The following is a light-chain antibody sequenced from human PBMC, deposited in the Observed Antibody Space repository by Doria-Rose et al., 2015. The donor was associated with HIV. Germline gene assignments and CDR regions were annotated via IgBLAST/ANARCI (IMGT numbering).Light chain of an antibody. Sequence: EIVMTQSPGTLSLSPGERATLFCRVSQCSSSTYLSWYQQKPGQAPSLLIYDGSTRATGIPDRFSASGSGTDFTLTINRLEPEDFALYYCHQYGTSRTFGQGTKVEI. CDR1: QCSSSTY. CDR3: HQYGTSRT. J-gene: IGKJ1*01. CDR2: DGS. V-gene: IGKV3-20*01.